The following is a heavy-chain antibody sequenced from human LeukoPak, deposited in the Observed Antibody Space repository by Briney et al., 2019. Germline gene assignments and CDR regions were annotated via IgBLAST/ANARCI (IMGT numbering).Heavy chain of an antibody. Sequence: GGSLRLSCAASGFTFSSYEMNWVHQAPGKGLEWVSYISSSGSTIYYADSVKGRFTISRDNSKNTLYLQMNSLRAEDTAVYYCARRAGAYSHPYDYWGQGTLVTVSS. CDR3: ARRAGAYSHPYDY. V-gene: IGHV3-48*03. D-gene: IGHD4/OR15-4a*01. CDR2: ISSSGSTI. CDR1: GFTFSSYE. J-gene: IGHJ4*02.